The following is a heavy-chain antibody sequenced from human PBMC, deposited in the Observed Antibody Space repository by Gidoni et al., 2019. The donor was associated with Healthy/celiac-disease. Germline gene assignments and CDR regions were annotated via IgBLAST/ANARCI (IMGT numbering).Heavy chain of an antibody. J-gene: IGHJ4*02. V-gene: IGHV3-21*01. Sequence: VQLVESGGGLVQPGGSLRLSCAASGFTFSRDSMNWGRQAPGKGLAWVSSISSSSSYRYYADSVTVRFTISRDNAKNSLYLQMNSLRAEDTAVYYCASWIITMVRGVIYWGQGTLVTVSS. CDR1: GFTFSRDS. D-gene: IGHD3-10*01. CDR3: ASWIITMVRGVIY. CDR2: ISSSSSYR.